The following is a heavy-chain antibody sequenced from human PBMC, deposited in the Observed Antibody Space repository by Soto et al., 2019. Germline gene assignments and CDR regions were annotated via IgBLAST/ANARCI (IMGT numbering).Heavy chain of an antibody. V-gene: IGHV1-18*04. D-gene: IGHD3-10*01. CDR2: ISAYNGNT. CDR1: GYTFTSYG. J-gene: IGHJ6*02. Sequence: QVRLVQSGAEVKKPGASVKVSCKASGYTFTSYGISWVRQAPGQGLEWMGWISAYNGNTNYAQKLQGRFTMTTDTSTSTVYMEMRSLRSDDTAVYYCARDKAHYYGSGKDGMDVWGQGTTVTVSS. CDR3: ARDKAHYYGSGKDGMDV.